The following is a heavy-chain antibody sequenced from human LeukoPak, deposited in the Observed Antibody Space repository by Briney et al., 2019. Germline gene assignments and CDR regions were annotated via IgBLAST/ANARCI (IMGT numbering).Heavy chain of an antibody. CDR3: ARDDYYDSSGYYGSGY. V-gene: IGHV3-30*02. CDR2: IRYDGSNK. D-gene: IGHD3-22*01. J-gene: IGHJ4*02. Sequence: GGSLRLSCAASGFTFSNYGMHWVRQAPGKGLEWVAFIRYDGSNKYYADSVKGRFTISRDNSKNTLYLQMNSLRAEDTAVYYCARDDYYDSSGYYGSGYWGQGTLVTVSS. CDR1: GFTFSNYG.